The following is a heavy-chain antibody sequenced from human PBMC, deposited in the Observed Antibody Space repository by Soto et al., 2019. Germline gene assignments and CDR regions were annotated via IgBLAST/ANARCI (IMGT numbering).Heavy chain of an antibody. CDR2: IYYSGST. J-gene: IGHJ5*02. D-gene: IGHD2-15*01. V-gene: IGHV4-30-4*01. Sequence: NPSETLSLTCTVSGGSISSGDYYWSWIRQPPGKGLEWIGYIYYSGSTYYNPSLKSRVTISVDTSKNQFSLKLSSVTAADTAVYYCARETNCSGGSCYWFDPWGQGALVTVSS. CDR3: ARETNCSGGSCYWFDP. CDR1: GGSISSGDYY.